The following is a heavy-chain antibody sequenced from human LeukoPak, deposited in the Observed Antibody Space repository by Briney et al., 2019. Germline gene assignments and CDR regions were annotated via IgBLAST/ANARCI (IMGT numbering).Heavy chain of an antibody. J-gene: IGHJ3*02. CDR1: GDSISNYH. Sequence: SETLSLTCTVSGDSISNYHWSWIRHPAGKGLEWIGRLYTSGNTNYNPSLKSRVTLSLDTTRSQFSLKLSSVTAVDTAVYYCARTVGAWYAAFDIWGQGTMVTVSS. CDR3: ARTVGAWYAAFDI. CDR2: LYTSGNT. D-gene: IGHD1-26*01. V-gene: IGHV4-4*07.